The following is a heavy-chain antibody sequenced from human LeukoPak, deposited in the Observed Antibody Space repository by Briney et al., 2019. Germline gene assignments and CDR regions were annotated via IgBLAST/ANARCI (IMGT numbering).Heavy chain of an antibody. J-gene: IGHJ6*03. CDR1: GFTVSSNY. CDR3: AKSRNFYFYFMEV. CDR2: ISDSDYT. V-gene: IGHV3-53*01. Sequence: GGSLRLSCAASGFTVSSNYMSWVRQAPGKGLEWVSGISDSDYTDHADSVKGRFTISRDNSKNTLYLQMNSLRAEDTALYYCAKSRNFYFYFMEVSGRGTKVTISS.